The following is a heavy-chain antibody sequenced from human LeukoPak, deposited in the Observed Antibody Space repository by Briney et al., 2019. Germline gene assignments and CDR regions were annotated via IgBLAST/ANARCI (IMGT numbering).Heavy chain of an antibody. CDR2: TYYRSKWYH. D-gene: IGHD2-2*01. CDR1: GDSVSSNNAA. V-gene: IGHV6-1*01. J-gene: IGHJ6*02. CDR3: ARDPAYNYGMDV. Sequence: SQTLSLTCAITGDSVSSNNAAWNWIRQSPSRGLEWLGRTYYRSKWYHDYAISVKSRISVNPDTSKNQFSLQLSSVTPEDTAVYYCARDPAYNYGMDVWGQGTTVTVSS.